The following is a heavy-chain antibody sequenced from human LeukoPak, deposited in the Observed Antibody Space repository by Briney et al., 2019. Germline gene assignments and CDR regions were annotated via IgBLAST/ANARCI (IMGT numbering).Heavy chain of an antibody. CDR2: INSDGSST. CDR3: ATYRQVLLPFES. CDR1: GFTFSGSV. V-gene: IGHV3-74*01. Sequence: HPGGSLRLSCAASGFTFSGSVMHWVRQAPGKGLVWVSRINSDGSSTTYADSVMGRFTISRDNSKSTLSLQMNSPRAEDTAIYYCATYRQVLLPFESWGQGTLVTVSS. D-gene: IGHD2-8*02. J-gene: IGHJ4*02.